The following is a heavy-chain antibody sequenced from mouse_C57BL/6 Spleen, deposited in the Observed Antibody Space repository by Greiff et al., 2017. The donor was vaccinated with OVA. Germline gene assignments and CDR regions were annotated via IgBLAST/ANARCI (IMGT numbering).Heavy chain of an antibody. Sequence: VQGVESGAELVRPGTSVKVSCKASGYAFTNYLIEWVKQRPGQGLEWIGVINPGSGGTNYNEKFKGKATLTADKSSSTAYMQLSSLTSEDSAVYFCAREGDYYAMDYWGQGTSVTVSS. J-gene: IGHJ4*01. CDR2: INPGSGGT. CDR1: GYAFTNYL. V-gene: IGHV1-54*01. CDR3: AREGDYYAMDY.